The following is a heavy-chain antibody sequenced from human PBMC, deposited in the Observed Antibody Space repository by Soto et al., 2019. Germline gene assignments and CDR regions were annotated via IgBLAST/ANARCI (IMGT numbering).Heavy chain of an antibody. CDR3: AKGLWFGELSVAVDY. Sequence: GGSLRLSCAASGFTFDDYAMHWVRQAPGKGLEWVSGISWNSGSIGYADSVKGRFTISRDNAKNSLYLQMNSLRAEDTALYYCAKGLWFGELSVAVDYWGQGTLVTVSS. D-gene: IGHD3-10*01. J-gene: IGHJ4*02. CDR1: GFTFDDYA. CDR2: ISWNSGSI. V-gene: IGHV3-9*01.